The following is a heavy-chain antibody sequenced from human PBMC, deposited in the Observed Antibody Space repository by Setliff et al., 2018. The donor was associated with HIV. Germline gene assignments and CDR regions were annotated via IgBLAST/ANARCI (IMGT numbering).Heavy chain of an antibody. CDR2: ISPYNGDA. Sequence: ASVKVSCKASGYPFTSYGICWVRQAPGHGLEWMGYISPYNGDAYYAEKFQGRVTMTTDTSTTAVSMELTNLRSDDTAVYYCARAYYDSVWGSHRYRFYYFDYWGQGSLVTVSS. CDR1: GYPFTSYG. D-gene: IGHD3-16*02. J-gene: IGHJ4*02. V-gene: IGHV1-18*01. CDR3: ARAYYDSVWGSHRYRFYYFDY.